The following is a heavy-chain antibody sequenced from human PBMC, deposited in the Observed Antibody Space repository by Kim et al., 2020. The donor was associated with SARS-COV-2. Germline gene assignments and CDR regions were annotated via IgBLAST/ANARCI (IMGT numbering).Heavy chain of an antibody. CDR3: ETGIIYGYEY. Sequence: GGSLRLSCAASGFTFSRYSMHWVRQAPGKGLVWVSRVNEDGSGTTYADSVKGRFTVSRDNAKTTVYLQLNSLRAEDTAVYYCETGIIYGYEYWGQGTLVSVSS. D-gene: IGHD1-1*01. CDR1: GFTFSRYS. J-gene: IGHJ4*02. V-gene: IGHV3-74*01. CDR2: VNEDGSGT.